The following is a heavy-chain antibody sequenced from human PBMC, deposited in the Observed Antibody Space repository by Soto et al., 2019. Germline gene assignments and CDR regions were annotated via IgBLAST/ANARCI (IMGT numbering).Heavy chain of an antibody. CDR3: AREGPAPYYSYGMDV. V-gene: IGHV1-18*01. J-gene: IGHJ6*02. CDR2: ISGYKGNT. Sequence: QVQLVQSGGEVKKPGASVKVSCKTSGYSFTTYGISWVRQAPGQGLEWMGWISGYKGNTNYAQKFQGRVTMPTDTSTSTANMELRSLRSDGTAVYYCAREGPAPYYSYGMDVWGQGSTVAFSS. CDR1: GYSFTTYG.